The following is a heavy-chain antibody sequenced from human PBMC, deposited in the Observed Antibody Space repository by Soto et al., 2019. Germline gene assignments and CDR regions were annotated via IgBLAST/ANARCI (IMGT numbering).Heavy chain of an antibody. D-gene: IGHD2-2*01. CDR3: ARGSSTSCYRCGMDV. J-gene: IGHJ6*02. Sequence: QVQLVESGGGLVKPGGSLRLSCAASGFTFSDYYMSWIRQAPGKGLEWVSYISSSSSYTNYADSVKGRFTISRDNAKNSLYLQMNSLRAEDTAVYYCARGSSTSCYRCGMDVWGQWTTVTVSS. CDR2: ISSSSSYT. V-gene: IGHV3-11*06. CDR1: GFTFSDYY.